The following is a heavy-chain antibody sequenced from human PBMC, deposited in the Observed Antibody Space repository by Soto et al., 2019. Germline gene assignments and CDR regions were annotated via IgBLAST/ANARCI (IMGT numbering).Heavy chain of an antibody. V-gene: IGHV1-18*01. J-gene: IGHJ4*02. D-gene: IGHD2-2*01. CDR3: ARERQYEPLLY. CDR2: VSAYNRNT. CDR1: GYTFTNYG. Sequence: QAQLVQSGVEVKKSGASVKVSCQASGYTFTNYGITWLRQAPGQGLEWMGWVSAYNRNTNYAQRFQDRVTMTTDTSTRTAYMELRNLKSDDTAIYFCARERQYEPLLYWGQGTLVTVSS.